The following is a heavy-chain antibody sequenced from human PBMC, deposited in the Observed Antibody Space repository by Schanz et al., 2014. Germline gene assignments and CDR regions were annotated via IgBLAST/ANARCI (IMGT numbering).Heavy chain of an antibody. V-gene: IGHV1-69*04. CDR1: GGTFSTYP. Sequence: QVQLVQSGAEVKKPGSSMKVSCKASGGTFSTYPINWLRQAPGQGLEWMGRIIPIHGIANYAQNFQGRVTITADKSTSTAYMELTSLRSEDTAVYYCARDFSAYVGNYFDYWGQGTLVTVSS. CDR2: IIPIHGIA. D-gene: IGHD5-12*01. CDR3: ARDFSAYVGNYFDY. J-gene: IGHJ4*02.